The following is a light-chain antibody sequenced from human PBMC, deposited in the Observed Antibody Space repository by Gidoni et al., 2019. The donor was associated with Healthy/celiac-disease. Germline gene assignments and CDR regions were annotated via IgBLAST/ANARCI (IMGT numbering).Light chain of an antibody. J-gene: IGKJ1*01. CDR1: QSISSY. Sequence: IKMTQSPSSLSASVGDRVTITCRASQSISSYLTWYQQKPGKAPQLLIYSASSLQSGVPSRFSGSGSGTDFTLTISSLQPEDFATYYCQQSYSTPRTFGQGTKVEIK. V-gene: IGKV1-39*01. CDR3: QQSYSTPRT. CDR2: SAS.